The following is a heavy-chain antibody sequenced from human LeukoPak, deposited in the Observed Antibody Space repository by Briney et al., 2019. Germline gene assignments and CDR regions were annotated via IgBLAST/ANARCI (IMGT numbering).Heavy chain of an antibody. CDR2: IKQDGSEK. CDR1: GFTFSSYW. Sequence: GGSLRLSCAASGFTFSSYWMSWVRQAPGKGLEWVANIKQDGSEKYYVDSVKGRFTISRDNSKNTLYLQMNSLRAEDTAVYYCAKGNDILTGYYFDYWGQGTLVTVSS. CDR3: AKGNDILTGYYFDY. D-gene: IGHD3-9*01. V-gene: IGHV3-7*03. J-gene: IGHJ4*02.